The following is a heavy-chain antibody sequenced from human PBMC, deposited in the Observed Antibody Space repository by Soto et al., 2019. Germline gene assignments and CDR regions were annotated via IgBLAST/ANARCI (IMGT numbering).Heavy chain of an antibody. CDR2: IDWDDDK. D-gene: IGHD2-21*01. CDR3: ARDSVALYYYYYGMDV. Sequence: SGPTLVNPTQTLTLTCTFSGFSLSTSGMCVSWIRQPPGKALEWLARIDWDDDKYYSTSLKTRLTISKDTSKNQAVLTMTNMDPVDTATYYCARDSVALYYYYYGMDVWGQGTTVTVSS. V-gene: IGHV2-70*11. CDR1: GFSLSTSGMC. J-gene: IGHJ6*02.